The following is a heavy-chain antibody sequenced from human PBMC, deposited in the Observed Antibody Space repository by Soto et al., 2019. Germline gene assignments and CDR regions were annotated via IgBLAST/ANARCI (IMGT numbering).Heavy chain of an antibody. V-gene: IGHV1-2*02. J-gene: IGHJ3*02. D-gene: IGHD6-13*01. Sequence: AASVKVSCKASGYSFSGYYMHWVRQAPGRGLEWVGWINPNTDGTNSAQQFQGRVTMTRDTSISTAYMDLSRLRSDDTAIYYCARGRGQQMYDAFDIWGQGTTVTVSS. CDR1: GYSFSGYY. CDR2: INPNTDGT. CDR3: ARGRGQQMYDAFDI.